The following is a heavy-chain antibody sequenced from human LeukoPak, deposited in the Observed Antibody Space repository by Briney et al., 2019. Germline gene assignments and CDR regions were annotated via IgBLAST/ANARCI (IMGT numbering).Heavy chain of an antibody. CDR2: ISGSGGST. D-gene: IGHD3-10*01. Sequence: GGTLRLSCAASGFTFSSYGMTWVRQTPGKGLEWVSAISGSGGSTFYADSVKGRFTISRDNSKNTLYLQMNSLRAEDTAVYYCVRDRDYYGSGSAWFDPWGQGTLVTVSS. J-gene: IGHJ5*02. CDR1: GFTFSSYG. V-gene: IGHV3-23*01. CDR3: VRDRDYYGSGSAWFDP.